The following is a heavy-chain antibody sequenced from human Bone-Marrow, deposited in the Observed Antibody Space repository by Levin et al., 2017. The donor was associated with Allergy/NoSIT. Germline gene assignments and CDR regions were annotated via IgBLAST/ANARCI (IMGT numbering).Heavy chain of an antibody. J-gene: IGHJ5*02. CDR2: IYYTGST. D-gene: IGHD3-22*01. Sequence: SETLSLTCTVSGGSINVGGYYWSWIRQHPVKGLELIGYIYYTGSTYYNPSLKSRLSISLDTSKNQFSLKLNSTTAADTAVYYCARDLAYDGWFDPWGQGTLVTVSS. CDR1: GGSINVGGYY. CDR3: ARDLAYDGWFDP. V-gene: IGHV4-31*03.